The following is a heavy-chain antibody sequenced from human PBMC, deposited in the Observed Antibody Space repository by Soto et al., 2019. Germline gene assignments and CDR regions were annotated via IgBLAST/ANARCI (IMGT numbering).Heavy chain of an antibody. D-gene: IGHD2-2*01. CDR2: INPNSGGT. CDR3: ARVKIVVVPADTFGQKYYYYYGMDV. V-gene: IGHV1-2*02. J-gene: IGHJ6*02. CDR1: GYTFTGYY. Sequence: GASVKVSCKASGYTFTGYYMHWVRQAPGQGLEWMGWINPNSGGTNYAQKFQGRVTMTRDTSISTAYMELSRLRSDDTAVYYCARVKIVVVPADTFGQKYYYYYGMDVWGQGTTVTVSS.